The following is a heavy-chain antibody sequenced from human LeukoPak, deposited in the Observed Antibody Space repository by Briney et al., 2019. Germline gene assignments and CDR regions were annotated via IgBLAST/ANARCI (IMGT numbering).Heavy chain of an antibody. J-gene: IGHJ1*01. CDR1: GFTFSSYA. Sequence: GGSLRLSYAVSGFTFSSYAMSWIRQAPGKGLEWVSSIDYDGGSGHYADSVKGRFTISRDNSNNTLFLHLNSLRGEDTAVYFCTRNSGWYGLSWGQGTLVTVSS. V-gene: IGHV3-23*01. CDR3: TRNSGWYGLS. D-gene: IGHD6-19*01. CDR2: IDYDGGSG.